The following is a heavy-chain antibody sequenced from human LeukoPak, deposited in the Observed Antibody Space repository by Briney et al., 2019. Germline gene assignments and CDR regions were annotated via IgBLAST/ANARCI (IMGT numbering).Heavy chain of an antibody. V-gene: IGHV3-30-3*01. J-gene: IGHJ4*02. CDR1: GFTFSSYA. CDR3: ARDRKGIIRYYFDY. D-gene: IGHD3-10*01. CDR2: ISYDGSNK. Sequence: GGSLRLSCAASGFTFSSYAMHWVRQAPGKGLEWVAVISYDGSNKYYAVSVKGRFTISRDNSKNTLYLQMNSLRAEDTAVYYCARDRKGIIRYYFDYWGQGTLVTVSS.